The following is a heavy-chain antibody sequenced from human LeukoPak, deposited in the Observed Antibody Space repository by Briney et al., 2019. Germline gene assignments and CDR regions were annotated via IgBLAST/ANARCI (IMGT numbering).Heavy chain of an antibody. V-gene: IGHV4-59*08. CDR3: ARQDYSSGYFDY. D-gene: IGHD6-25*01. CDR1: GGSISSYY. CDR2: IYYSGST. Sequence: SETLSLTCTVSGGSISSYYWSWIRQPPGEGLEWIGYIYYSGSTRYNPSLKNRVTLPRDTPKRQFSLKPTAVTAADTAVYYCARQDYSSGYFDYWGQGTLVTVSS. J-gene: IGHJ4*02.